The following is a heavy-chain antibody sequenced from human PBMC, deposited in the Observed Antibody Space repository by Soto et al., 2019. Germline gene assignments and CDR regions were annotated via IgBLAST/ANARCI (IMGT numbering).Heavy chain of an antibody. D-gene: IGHD4-4*01. J-gene: IGHJ6*02. CDR3: ARQPAYSNYYYYGMDV. CDR2: IIPIFGTA. CDR1: GGTFSSYA. V-gene: IGHV1-69*13. Sequence: SVKVSFKASGGTFSSYAISWVRQAPGQGLEWMGGIIPIFGTANYAQKFQGRVTITADESTSTAYMGLSSLRSEDTAVYYCARQPAYSNYYYYGMDVWGQGTTVTVSS.